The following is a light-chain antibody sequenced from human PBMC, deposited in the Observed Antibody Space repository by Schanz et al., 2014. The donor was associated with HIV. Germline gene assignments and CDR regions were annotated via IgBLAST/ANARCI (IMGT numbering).Light chain of an antibody. CDR1: SSDIGTYNY. CDR2: DVS. CDR3: SSSSTNTCV. J-gene: IGLJ3*02. Sequence: QSALTQPAAVSGSPGQSITISCTGTSSDIGTYNYVSWYQQHPGKAPKLMIYDVSNRPSGVSNRFSGSKSGNTASLTISGLQAEDEAEYYCSSSSTNTCVFGGGTKLTVL. V-gene: IGLV2-14*03.